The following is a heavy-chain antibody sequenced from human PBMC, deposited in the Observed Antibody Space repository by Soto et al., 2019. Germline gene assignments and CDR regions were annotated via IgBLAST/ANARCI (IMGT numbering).Heavy chain of an antibody. CDR1: GFTFSSYA. CDR2: ISGSGGST. D-gene: IGHD6-13*01. V-gene: IGHV3-23*01. Sequence: EVQLLESGGGLVQPGGSLRLSCAASGFTFSSYAMSWVRQAPGKGLEWVSSISGSGGSTYYADSAKGRFTISRDSSMKTLYLQMKSLRAEDTAVYYCAKGPEWQLEYWGQGTLVTVSS. CDR3: AKGPEWQLEY. J-gene: IGHJ4*02.